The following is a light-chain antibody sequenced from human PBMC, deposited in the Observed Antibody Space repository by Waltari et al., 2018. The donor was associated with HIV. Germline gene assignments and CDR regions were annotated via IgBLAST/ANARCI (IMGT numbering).Light chain of an antibody. CDR3: QEYNSWPPRYT. Sequence: EIVMTQSPATLSVSPGERGIVSCRASQTIGINLAWYQQKPGQGPRLLIYGASTRATGIPGRFNGTGSGIDFTLTISSLQSEDFAFYYCQEYNSWPPRYTSGQGTKVEMK. V-gene: IGKV3-15*01. CDR2: GAS. CDR1: QTIGIN. J-gene: IGKJ2*01.